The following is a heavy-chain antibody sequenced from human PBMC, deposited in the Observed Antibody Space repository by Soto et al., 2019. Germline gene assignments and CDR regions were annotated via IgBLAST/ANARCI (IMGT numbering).Heavy chain of an antibody. CDR1: GYTFTGHY. J-gene: IGHJ6*02. CDR2: LKPDNGGT. Sequence: ASVKVSCKASGYTFTGHYMHWVRQVSGRRLEFLGWLKPDNGGTYYAPKFQGRVTFTRDTSKTTAYMGMSGLQSDDTAVYFCARDLCPLGSGSPCPTFGMDLWGQGTTVTVSS. V-gene: IGHV1-2*02. D-gene: IGHD3-10*01. CDR3: ARDLCPLGSGSPCPTFGMDL.